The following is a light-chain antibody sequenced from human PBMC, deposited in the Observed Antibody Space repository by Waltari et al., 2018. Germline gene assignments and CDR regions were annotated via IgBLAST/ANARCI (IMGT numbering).Light chain of an antibody. CDR2: AAS. J-gene: IGKJ3*01. Sequence: DIQMTQSPSSLSASVGDRVTITCRASQGISNSLAWYQQTPGKVPKLLLFAASKLEGGVPSRFSGSGSGTDFTLTISRLQPEDFATFYCQHYYTTPFTFGPGTKVDIK. CDR3: QHYYTTPFT. V-gene: IGKV1-NL1*01. CDR1: QGISNS.